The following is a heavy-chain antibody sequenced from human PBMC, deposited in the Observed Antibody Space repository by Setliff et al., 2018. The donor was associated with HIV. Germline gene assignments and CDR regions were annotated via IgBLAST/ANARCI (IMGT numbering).Heavy chain of an antibody. J-gene: IGHJ4*02. CDR2: VDSGSTTF. CDR1: GLMFSTYW. D-gene: IGHD3-9*01. CDR3: AKDMVAGHVYDILTANLGFDY. Sequence: PGGSLRLSCAASGLMFSTYWMSWVRQAPGKGPEWVAYVDSGSTTFYYADSVRGRFTISRDNSKNSLYLQMNSLRTEDTALYYCAKDMVAGHVYDILTANLGFDYWGQGTLVTVSS. V-gene: IGHV3-48*04.